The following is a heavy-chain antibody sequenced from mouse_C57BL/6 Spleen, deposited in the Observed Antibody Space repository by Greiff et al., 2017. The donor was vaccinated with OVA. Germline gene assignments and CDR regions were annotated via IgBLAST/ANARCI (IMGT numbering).Heavy chain of an antibody. D-gene: IGHD1-1*01. CDR3: ARYYSNYAMDY. V-gene: IGHV1-50*01. CDR1: GYTFTSYW. J-gene: IGHJ4*01. Sequence: QVQLKQPGAELVKPGASVKLSCKASGYTFTSYWMQWVKQRPGQGLEWIGEIDPSDSYTNYNQKFKGKATLTVDTSSSTAYMQLSSLTSEDSAVYYCARYYSNYAMDYWGQGTSVTVSS. CDR2: IDPSDSYT.